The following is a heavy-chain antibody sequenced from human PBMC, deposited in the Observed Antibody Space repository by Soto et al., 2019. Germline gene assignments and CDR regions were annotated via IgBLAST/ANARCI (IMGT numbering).Heavy chain of an antibody. J-gene: IGHJ6*02. V-gene: IGHV3-15*07. D-gene: IGHD3-3*01. CDR2: VKSKADGETS. CDR3: ASREWSHDYYPAMDV. CDR1: GFSFNNAW. Sequence: VQLVESGGGLVKPGGSLRLSCAASGFSFNNAWMNWVRQAPGKGLEWVGRVKSKADGETSDYAVSVKGRFTISRDDSKNTLYLQMSDLTIEDTGVYYCASREWSHDYYPAMDVWGQGTTITVSS.